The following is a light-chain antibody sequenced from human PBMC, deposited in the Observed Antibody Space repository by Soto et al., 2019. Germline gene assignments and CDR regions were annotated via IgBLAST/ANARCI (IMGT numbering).Light chain of an antibody. CDR2: EVN. CDR1: SSDIGGYNY. CDR3: NSYAGSNRRI. V-gene: IGLV2-8*01. Sequence: QSVLTQPPSASGSPGQSVTISCTGTSSDIGGYNYVSWYQQHPGKAPKLMIYEVNMRPSGVPDRFSAFKSGNTASLTVSGLQAEDEADYYCNSYAGSNRRIFGGGTKLTVL. J-gene: IGLJ2*01.